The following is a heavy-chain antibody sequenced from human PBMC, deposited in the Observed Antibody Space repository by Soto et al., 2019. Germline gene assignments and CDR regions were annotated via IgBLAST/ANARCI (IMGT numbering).Heavy chain of an antibody. CDR1: GGSFSGYY. D-gene: IGHD6-13*01. CDR3: ARGPDHSSSWYDWFDP. V-gene: IGHV4-34*01. J-gene: IGHJ5*02. Sequence: QVQLQQWGAGLLKPSETLSLTCAVYGGSFSGYYWSWIRQPPGKGLEWIGEINHSGSTNYNPSLKSRVTKSVDTSKNQFSLKLSSVTAADTAVYYCARGPDHSSSWYDWFDPWGQGTLVTVSS. CDR2: INHSGST.